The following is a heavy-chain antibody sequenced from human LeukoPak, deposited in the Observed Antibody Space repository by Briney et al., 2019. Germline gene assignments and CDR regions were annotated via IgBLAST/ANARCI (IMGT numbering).Heavy chain of an antibody. J-gene: IGHJ4*02. V-gene: IGHV3-30*04. CDR2: IAFDDTDR. Sequence: GGSLRLSCAASGFIFGDYAMHWVRQAPGKGLEWVAAIAFDDTDRYYIDSVKGRFTITRDDSKNTLYLHMTSLRAEDTAVYYCTNSDDYGDYWGQGTLVTVSS. CDR3: TNSDDYGDY. CDR1: GFIFGDYA.